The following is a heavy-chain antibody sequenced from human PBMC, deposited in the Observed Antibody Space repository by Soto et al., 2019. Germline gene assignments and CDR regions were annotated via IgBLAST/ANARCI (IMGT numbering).Heavy chain of an antibody. CDR1: GFTFSSYG. J-gene: IGHJ4*02. V-gene: IGHV3-33*01. CDR3: AREDYDESSFDS. Sequence: GGSLRLSCAASGFTFSSYGMHWVRQAPGKGLEWVAVIWYDGSNKYYADSVKGRFTISRDNYKNTLFLQMNSLRAEDTAVYYCAREDYDESSFDSWGQGTQVTVSS. CDR2: IWYDGSNK. D-gene: IGHD4-17*01.